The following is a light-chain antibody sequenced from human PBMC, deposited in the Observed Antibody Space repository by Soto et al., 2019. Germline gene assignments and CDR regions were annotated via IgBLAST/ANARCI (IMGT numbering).Light chain of an antibody. Sequence: DIQMTQSPSTLSASVGDIFTITCRASQTITTWLAWYQQKPGKAPKLLIYDASSLESGVPSRFSGSGSGTEFTLTISSLQPDDFATYYCQQYTSYWTFGQGTKVDIK. J-gene: IGKJ1*01. V-gene: IGKV1-5*01. CDR3: QQYTSYWT. CDR1: QTITTW. CDR2: DAS.